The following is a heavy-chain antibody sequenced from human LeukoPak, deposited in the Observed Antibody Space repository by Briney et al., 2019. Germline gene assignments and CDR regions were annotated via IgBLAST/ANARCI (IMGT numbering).Heavy chain of an antibody. CDR3: AIDPNWETHN. Sequence: GGSLRLTCAASGFTFTSYTMYWVRQAPGKGLEWVSIIGNNGGGIHYADSVRGRFTISRDNSKNTLYLQMTNLRVDDTALYYCAIDPNWETHNWGQGVLVTVSS. D-gene: IGHD7-27*01. CDR2: IGNNGGGI. V-gene: IGHV3-23*01. CDR1: GFTFTSYT. J-gene: IGHJ4*02.